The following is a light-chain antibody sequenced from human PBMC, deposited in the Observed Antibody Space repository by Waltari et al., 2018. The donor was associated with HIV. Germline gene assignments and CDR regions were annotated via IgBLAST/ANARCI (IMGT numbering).Light chain of an antibody. CDR3: SSYTSSSTQV. J-gene: IGLJ1*01. CDR2: DVT. V-gene: IGLV2-11*01. CDR1: HADVGAYNY. Sequence: QSVLTQPRSLSGSPRQSVTIPCTGTHADVGAYNYVSLYQQHPGKAPKLIIYDVTKRPSGVPDRCSGSKSGNTASLTISGLQAEDEADYYCSSYTSSSTQVFGTGTKVTVL.